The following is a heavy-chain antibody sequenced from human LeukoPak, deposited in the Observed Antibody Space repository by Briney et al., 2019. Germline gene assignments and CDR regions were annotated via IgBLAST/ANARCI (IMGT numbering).Heavy chain of an antibody. Sequence: GGSLRLSCAASGFDFSTYAINWVRQAPGKGLEWVSSISTMSNYIFYGDSVKGRFTISRDNAKNSVYLQMNSLRPEDTAVYYCSRDRLGGLDYWGQGTLVTVSS. V-gene: IGHV3-21*01. CDR2: ISTMSNYI. J-gene: IGHJ4*02. CDR1: GFDFSTYA. CDR3: SRDRLGGLDY. D-gene: IGHD5-12*01.